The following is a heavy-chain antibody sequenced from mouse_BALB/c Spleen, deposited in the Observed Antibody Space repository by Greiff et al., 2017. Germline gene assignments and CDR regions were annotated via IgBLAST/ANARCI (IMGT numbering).Heavy chain of an antibody. J-gene: IGHJ3*01. V-gene: IGHV14-3*02. D-gene: IGHD1-1*01. Sequence: VQLQQSGAELVKPGASVKLSCTASGFNITDTYMHWVKQRPEQGLEWIGRIDPANGNTKYDPKFQGKATITADTSSNTAYLQLSSLTSEDTAVYYCANYCGSSPGWFAYWGQGTRVTVSA. CDR2: IDPANGNT. CDR1: GFNITDTY. CDR3: ANYCGSSPGWFAY.